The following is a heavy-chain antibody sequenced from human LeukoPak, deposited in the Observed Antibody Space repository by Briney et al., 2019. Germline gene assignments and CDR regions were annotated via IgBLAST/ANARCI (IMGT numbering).Heavy chain of an antibody. V-gene: IGHV6-1*01. Sequence: SQTLSLTCAISGDSVSTNSAGWNWIRQSPSRGLEWLGRTYYRSKWYNDYAVSVKSRITINPDTSKNQFSLQLTSLTPEDTAVYYCLREYTYGRFDYSGQGALVTVSS. J-gene: IGHJ4*02. CDR1: GDSVSTNSAG. D-gene: IGHD3-10*01. CDR3: LREYTYGRFDY. CDR2: TYYRSKWYN.